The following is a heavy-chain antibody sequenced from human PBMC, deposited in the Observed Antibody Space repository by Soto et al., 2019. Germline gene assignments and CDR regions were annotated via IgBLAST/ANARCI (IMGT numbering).Heavy chain of an antibody. J-gene: IGHJ5*02. V-gene: IGHV4-4*07. Sequence: SETLSLTCTVSGGSMNSYHWSWIRQPAGKGLEWIGHIHSSGSTNYNPPLKSRVTMSVDTSKNQFSLRLMSVTAADTAVYYCARDQGVAAAGITWFDPWGQGSLVTVSS. CDR3: ARDQGVAAAGITWFDP. CDR2: IHSSGST. D-gene: IGHD6-13*01. CDR1: GGSMNSYH.